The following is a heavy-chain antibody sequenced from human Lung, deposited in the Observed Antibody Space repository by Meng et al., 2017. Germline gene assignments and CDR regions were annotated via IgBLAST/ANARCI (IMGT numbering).Heavy chain of an antibody. D-gene: IGHD3-10*01. CDR3: ARGTPGRSYCDY. J-gene: IGHJ4*02. V-gene: IGHV1-18*01. Sequence: HVQLLQSGAEVKQPGASLKVPCKASDYTFTGHGVCWVRQAPGQGLEWMAWLGAHPGDTSFAPKFLGRVTVTADTATATAYMELRSLRSDDTAVYYCARGTPGRSYCDYWGLGTLVTVSS. CDR1: DYTFTGHG. CDR2: LGAHPGDT.